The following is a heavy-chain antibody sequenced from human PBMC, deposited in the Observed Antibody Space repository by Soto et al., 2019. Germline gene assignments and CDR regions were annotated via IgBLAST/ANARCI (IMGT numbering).Heavy chain of an antibody. J-gene: IGHJ4*02. Sequence: QVQLVDSGGGVVQPGRSLRLSCAASGFIFSSYGMHWVRQAPGKGLEWVAGIWFDGSNKYYADSVKGRFTISRDNSRNTLYLQMNGLRSEDTALYYCARDAKSVETTGGFDYWGQGTLVTVSS. CDR3: ARDAKSVETTGGFDY. CDR1: GFIFSSYG. D-gene: IGHD1-26*01. V-gene: IGHV3-33*01. CDR2: IWFDGSNK.